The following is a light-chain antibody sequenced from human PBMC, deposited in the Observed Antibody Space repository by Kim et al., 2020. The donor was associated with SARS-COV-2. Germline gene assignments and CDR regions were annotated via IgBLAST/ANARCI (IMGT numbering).Light chain of an antibody. CDR2: DAS. V-gene: IGKV1-27*01. CDR1: QCISNS. Sequence: ASIGASITITCRTSQCISNSIAWYQQKPEKGPKVLIYDASTLQSEVPSLFSGGGSGTNFNLTINSLQTEDITTYYCQKYNSAPWTLGQRTKVDIK. J-gene: IGKJ1*01. CDR3: QKYNSAPWT.